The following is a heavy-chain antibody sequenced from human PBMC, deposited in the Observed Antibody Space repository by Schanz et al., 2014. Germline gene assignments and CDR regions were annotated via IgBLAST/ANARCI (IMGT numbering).Heavy chain of an antibody. CDR1: GFTFSEVY. CDR2: IENNANGATT. V-gene: IGHV3-15*04. J-gene: IGHJ3*02. Sequence: EARLVESGGGLVEPGGSLRLSCSGSGFTFSEVYMSWVRQAPGNGLEWVGRIENNANGATTDYAAPVKGRFTVSRDDSRNTLYLQMNTLRTDDTALYYCTTFNNRDALYIWGQGTMVSVSS. CDR3: TTFNNRDALYI. D-gene: IGHD1-20*01.